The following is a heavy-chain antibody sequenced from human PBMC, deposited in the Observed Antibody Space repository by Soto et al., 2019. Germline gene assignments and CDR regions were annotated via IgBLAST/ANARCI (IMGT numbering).Heavy chain of an antibody. CDR2: ISSSSSYI. Sequence: GGSLGLSCAAXGFSFSSYSVNWVRQAPGKGLEWVSSISSSSSYIYYADSVKGRFTISRDNAKNSLYLQMNSLRAEDTAVYYCASLHLLVTLSYCSSCAHRFHHWGQGTIATVPS. V-gene: IGHV3-21*01. CDR1: GFSFSSYS. CDR3: ASLHLLVTLSYCSSCAHRFHH. D-gene: IGHD6-13*01. J-gene: IGHJ4*01.